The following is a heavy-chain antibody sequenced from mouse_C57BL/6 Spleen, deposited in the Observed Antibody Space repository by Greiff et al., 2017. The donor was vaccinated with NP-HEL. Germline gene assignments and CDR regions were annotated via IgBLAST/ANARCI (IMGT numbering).Heavy chain of an antibody. CDR2: IWSGGST. V-gene: IGHV2-2*01. CDR1: GFSFTSYG. CDR3: ARYWDVDWYFDV. D-gene: IGHD4-1*01. J-gene: IGHJ1*03. Sequence: QVQLQQSGPGLVQPSQSLSITCTVSGFSFTSYGVHWVRQSPGKGLEWLGVIWSGGSTDYNAAFISRLSISKDNSKSQVFFKMNSLQADDTARYYCARYWDVDWYFDVWGTGTTVTVSS.